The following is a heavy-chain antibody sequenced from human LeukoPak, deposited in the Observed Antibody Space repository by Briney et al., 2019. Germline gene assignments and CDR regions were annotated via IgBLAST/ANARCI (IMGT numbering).Heavy chain of an antibody. D-gene: IGHD6-13*01. CDR2: ITSSSTYI. V-gene: IGHV3-21*01. J-gene: IGHJ3*02. CDR1: GFTFSSYT. CDR3: AKDYSSSWYLEAFDI. Sequence: PGGSLRLSCAASGFTFSSYTMNWVRQAPGKGLEWVSSITSSSTYIYYADSVKGRFTISRDNAQNSLYLQMSSLRAEDTAVYYCAKDYSSSWYLEAFDIWGQGTMVTVSS.